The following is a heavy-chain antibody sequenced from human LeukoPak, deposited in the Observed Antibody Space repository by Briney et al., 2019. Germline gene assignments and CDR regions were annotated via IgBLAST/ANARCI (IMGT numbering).Heavy chain of an antibody. CDR3: ARTSGSYYNVGIFDY. CDR1: GYSISSGYY. D-gene: IGHD3-10*01. J-gene: IGHJ4*02. CDR2: INHSGST. V-gene: IGHV4-38-2*02. Sequence: SETLSLTCTVSGYSISSGYYWGWIRQPPGKGLEWIGEINHSGSTNYNPSLKSRVTISVDTSKNQFSLKLSSVTAADTAVYYCARTSGSYYNVGIFDYWGQGTLVTVSS.